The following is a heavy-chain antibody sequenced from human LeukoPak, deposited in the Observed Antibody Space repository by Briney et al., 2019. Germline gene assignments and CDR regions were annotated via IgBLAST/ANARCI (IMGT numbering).Heavy chain of an antibody. Sequence: GGSLRLSCAASGFTFSSYGMHWVRQAPGKGLEWVAFIRYDGSNKYYADSVKGRFTISRDNSKNTLYLQMNSLRAEDTAVYYCAKSPSIPLSSSWSMGLYYMDVWGKGTTVTVSS. CDR1: GFTFSSYG. V-gene: IGHV3-30*02. D-gene: IGHD6-13*01. J-gene: IGHJ6*03. CDR2: IRYDGSNK. CDR3: AKSPSIPLSSSWSMGLYYMDV.